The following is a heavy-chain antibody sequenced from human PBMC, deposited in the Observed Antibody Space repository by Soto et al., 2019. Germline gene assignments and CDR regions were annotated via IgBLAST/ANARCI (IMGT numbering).Heavy chain of an antibody. CDR2: IYYSGST. J-gene: IGHJ2*01. CDR3: SFFQAVDGIRDFRSFSAFLLNGSSDL. D-gene: IGHD3-9*01. Sequence: CISKNKRKGLEWIGYIYYSGSTNYNPSLKSRVTISVDTSKNQFSLKLSTGTAADPAVYDCSFFQAVDGIRDFRSFSAFLLNGSSDL. V-gene: IGHV4-59*08.